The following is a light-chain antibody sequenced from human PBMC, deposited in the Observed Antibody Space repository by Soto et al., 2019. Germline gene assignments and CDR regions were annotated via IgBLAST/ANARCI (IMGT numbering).Light chain of an antibody. V-gene: IGLV1-51*02. Sequence: QAVVTQPPSVSAAPGQKVTISCSGTSSNIGDNYVSWYQQLPGAAPRLLMYENNKRPSGTPDRFSGSKSGTSATLDITGLQTGDEADYYCVAWDSSLSVGGVFGGGTKVTVL. CDR2: ENN. CDR1: SSNIGDNY. J-gene: IGLJ2*01. CDR3: VAWDSSLSVGGV.